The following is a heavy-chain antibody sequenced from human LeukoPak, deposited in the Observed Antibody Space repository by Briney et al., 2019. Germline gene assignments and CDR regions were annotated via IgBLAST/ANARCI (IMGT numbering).Heavy chain of an antibody. CDR3: WRGSHPGGFYYYYMDV. Sequence: GGSLRLSCAASGFTVSSNYMSWVRQAPGKGLEWVSVIYSGGSTYYADSVKGRFIISRDNSKNTLYLQINTLKAEDQAVDYCWRGSHPGGFYYYYMDVWGKGTTVTVSS. CDR1: GFTVSSNY. CDR2: IYSGGST. D-gene: IGHD3-16*01. J-gene: IGHJ6*03. V-gene: IGHV3-53*01.